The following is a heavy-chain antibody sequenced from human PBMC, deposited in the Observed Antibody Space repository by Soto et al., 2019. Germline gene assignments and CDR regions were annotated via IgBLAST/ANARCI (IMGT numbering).Heavy chain of an antibody. D-gene: IGHD2-21*02. CDR2: IWYDGSNK. J-gene: IGHJ6*02. Sequence: GGSLRLSCAASGFTFSSYGMHWVRQAPGKGLEWVAVIWYDGSNKYYADSVKGRFTISRDNSKNTLYLQMNSLRAEDTAVYYCARDRTVTAILDGMDVWGQGTTVTVSS. CDR1: GFTFSSYG. CDR3: ARDRTVTAILDGMDV. V-gene: IGHV3-33*01.